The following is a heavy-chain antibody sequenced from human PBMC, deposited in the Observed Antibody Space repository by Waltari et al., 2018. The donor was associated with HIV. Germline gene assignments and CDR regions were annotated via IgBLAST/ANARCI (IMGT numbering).Heavy chain of an antibody. CDR2: IWPDGSIT. CDR3: ARDSQAANDSLDC. J-gene: IGHJ4*02. D-gene: IGHD3-16*01. Sequence: QVQLVESGGGVVQPGRSLRPSCAASGFRFSVHGMHWVPQRPAKGLEWVASIWPDGSITDYLDSVKGRFTISRDNSKKTLYLEMNSLRAEDTALYFCARDSQAANDSLDCWGQGTLVTVSS. V-gene: IGHV3-33*01. CDR1: GFRFSVHG.